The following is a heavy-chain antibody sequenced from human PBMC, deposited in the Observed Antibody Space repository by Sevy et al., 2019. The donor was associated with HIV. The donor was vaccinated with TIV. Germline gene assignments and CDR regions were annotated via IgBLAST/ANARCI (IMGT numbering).Heavy chain of an antibody. Sequence: ASVKVSCKASGGTFSSYAISWVRQAPGQGLEWMGGIIPIFGTAHNAQKFQGRVTITADESTSTAYMELSSLRVEDTGVYYCARAQYGCSGGSCYSEYYYYGIDVWGQGTPVTVSS. V-gene: IGHV1-69*13. J-gene: IGHJ6*02. CDR3: ARAQYGCSGGSCYSEYYYYGIDV. D-gene: IGHD2-15*01. CDR2: IIPIFGTA. CDR1: GGTFSSYA.